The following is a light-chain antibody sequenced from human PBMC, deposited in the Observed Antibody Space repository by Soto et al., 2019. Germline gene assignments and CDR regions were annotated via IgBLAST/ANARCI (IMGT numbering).Light chain of an antibody. CDR2: EDN. J-gene: IGLJ2*01. Sequence: NFMLTQPHSVSESPGKTVTISCTRSSGSIASNSVQWYQQRPGSAPTPVIYEDNQRPSGVPDRFSGSVDSSSNSASLSISGLKTEDEADYYCQSFDTDTVVFGGGTKLTVL. V-gene: IGLV6-57*03. CDR1: SGSIASNS. CDR3: QSFDTDTVV.